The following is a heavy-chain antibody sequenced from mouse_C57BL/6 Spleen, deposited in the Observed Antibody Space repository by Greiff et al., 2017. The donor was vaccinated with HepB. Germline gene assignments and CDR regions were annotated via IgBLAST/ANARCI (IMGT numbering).Heavy chain of an antibody. V-gene: IGHV1-85*01. CDR1: GYTFTSYD. Sequence: VKLVESGPELVKPGASVKLSCKASGYTFTSYDINWVKQRPGQGLEWIGWLYPRDGSTKYNEKFKGKATLTVDTSTSTAYMKRHSLTSEDSAVYFSARSDSWDYYAMGYWDQGTSVTVSS. D-gene: IGHD4-1*01. J-gene: IGHJ4*01. CDR2: LYPRDGST. CDR3: ARSDSWDYYAMGY.